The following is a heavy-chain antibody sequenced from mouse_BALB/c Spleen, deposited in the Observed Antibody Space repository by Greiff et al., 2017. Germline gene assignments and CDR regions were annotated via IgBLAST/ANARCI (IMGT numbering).Heavy chain of an antibody. D-gene: IGHD2-1*01. CDR1: GYSFTSYV. CDR2: INPYNDGT. Sequence: VHVKQSGPELVTPGHSVKMSCKASGYSFTSYVMHWVKQQPGQGLEWIGYINPYNDGTKYNEKFKGNATLTSDKSSSTAYMELSSLTSEDSAVYYCAYGNYVGFAYWGQGTLVTVSA. V-gene: IGHV1-14*01. J-gene: IGHJ3*01. CDR3: AYGNYVGFAY.